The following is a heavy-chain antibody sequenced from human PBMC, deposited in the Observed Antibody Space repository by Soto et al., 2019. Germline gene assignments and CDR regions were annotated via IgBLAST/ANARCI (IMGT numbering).Heavy chain of an antibody. V-gene: IGHV3-66*01. CDR2: IYGDGST. D-gene: IGHD3-16*01. CDR1: GFTVSTNY. Sequence: EVQLVESGGGLVQPGGSLRLSCAASGFTVSTNYMNWVRQAPGKGLEWVSIIYGDGSTYYADYVKGRFTISRDNSKNALYLQMNSLRVEDTAVYYCARDYTRFEFSDNGLDVWGQGTTVTVSS. CDR3: ARDYTRFEFSDNGLDV. J-gene: IGHJ6*02.